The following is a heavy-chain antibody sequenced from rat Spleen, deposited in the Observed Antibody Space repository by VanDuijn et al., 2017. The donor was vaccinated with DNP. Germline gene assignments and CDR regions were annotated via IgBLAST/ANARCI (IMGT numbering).Heavy chain of an antibody. V-gene: IGHV5-7*01. D-gene: IGHD1-7*01. Sequence: EVQLVESGGGLVQPGRSLKLSCAASGFTFSSFPMAWVRQTPTKGLEWVATISYDGTRTYYRASVKGRFTISRDNAKSTLYLQMDSLRSEDTATYYCATSSYYGYDYGFAYWGQGTLVTVSS. CDR1: GFTFSSFP. CDR2: ISYDGTRT. J-gene: IGHJ3*01. CDR3: ATSSYYGYDYGFAY.